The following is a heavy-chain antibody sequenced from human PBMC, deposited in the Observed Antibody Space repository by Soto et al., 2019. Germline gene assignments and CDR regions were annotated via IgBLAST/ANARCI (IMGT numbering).Heavy chain of an antibody. CDR2: ISSSSSYI. CDR1: GFTFSSYS. D-gene: IGHD6-13*01. J-gene: IGHJ6*03. V-gene: IGHV3-21*01. CDR3: ASTNSRSYYMDV. Sequence: EVQLVESGGGLVKPRGSLRLSCAAYGFTFSSYSMNWVRQAPGKGLEWVSSISSSSSYIYYADSVKGRFTISRDNAKNSLYLQMNSLRAEDTAVYYCASTNSRSYYMDVWGKGTTVTVSS.